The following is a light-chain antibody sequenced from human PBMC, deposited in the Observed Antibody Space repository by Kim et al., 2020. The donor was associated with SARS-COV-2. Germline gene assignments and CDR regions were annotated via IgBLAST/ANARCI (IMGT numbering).Light chain of an antibody. J-gene: IGLJ2*01. CDR3: QAWDSSTVV. CDR2: QDS. Sequence: YELTQPPSVSVSPGQTASITCSGDKLGDKYACWYQQKPGQSPVLVIYQDSKRPSGIPERFSGSNSGNTATLTISGTQAMDEADYYCQAWDSSTVVF. V-gene: IGLV3-1*01. CDR1: KLGDKY.